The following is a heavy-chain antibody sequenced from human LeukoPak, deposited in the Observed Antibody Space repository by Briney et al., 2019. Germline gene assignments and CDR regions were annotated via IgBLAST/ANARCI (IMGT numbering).Heavy chain of an antibody. V-gene: IGHV3-30-3*01. CDR2: ISSDGSNK. J-gene: IGHJ1*01. CDR1: GFTFSSYA. Sequence: QTGGSLRLSCAASGFTFSSYAMHWVRQAPVEGLEWVALISSDGSNKYYADSVKGRFTISRDNSKNTLYLQMNSLRAEDTAVYYCARPGPPRYFQHWGQGTLVTVSS. CDR3: ARPGPPRYFQH.